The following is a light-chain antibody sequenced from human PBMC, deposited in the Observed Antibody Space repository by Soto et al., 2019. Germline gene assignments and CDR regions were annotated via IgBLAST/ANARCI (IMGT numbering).Light chain of an antibody. V-gene: IGKV3D-20*02. CDR1: QSVISDY. J-gene: IGKJ4*01. Sequence: EIVLTQSPGTLSLSPGERATLSCRASQSVISDYLAWYQQKPGQAPRLLIYGASNRATGIPDRFSGSGSGTDFTLTISRLEPEDFAVYYCQQRSNWPTFGGGTKVDIK. CDR2: GAS. CDR3: QQRSNWPT.